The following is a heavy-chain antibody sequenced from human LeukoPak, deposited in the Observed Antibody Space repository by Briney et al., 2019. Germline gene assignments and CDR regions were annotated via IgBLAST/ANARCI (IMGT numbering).Heavy chain of an antibody. Sequence: GGSLRLSCAASGFTFHSHSMNWVRQAPGKGLEWVSSISMTSSYIYYADSVKGRFTISRDNSKNTLYLQMNSLRLEDTAVYYCAKERYSSSSLFAVTPFDYWGQGTRITVSS. V-gene: IGHV3-21*01. CDR1: GFTFHSHS. J-gene: IGHJ4*02. CDR3: AKERYSSSSLFAVTPFDY. CDR2: ISMTSSYI. D-gene: IGHD6-13*01.